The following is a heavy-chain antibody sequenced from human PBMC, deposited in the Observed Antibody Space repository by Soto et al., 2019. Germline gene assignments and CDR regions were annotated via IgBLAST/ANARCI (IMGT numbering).Heavy chain of an antibody. V-gene: IGHV1-3*01. CDR1: GYTFTSYA. Sequence: ASVKVSCKASGYTFTSYAMHWVRQAPGQRLEWMGWINAGNGNTKYSQKFQGRVTITRDTSASTAYMELNSLRSEDTAVYYCARVALYSSGWKENYYYGMDVWGQGTTVTVSS. J-gene: IGHJ6*02. CDR3: ARVALYSSGWKENYYYGMDV. CDR2: INAGNGNT. D-gene: IGHD6-19*01.